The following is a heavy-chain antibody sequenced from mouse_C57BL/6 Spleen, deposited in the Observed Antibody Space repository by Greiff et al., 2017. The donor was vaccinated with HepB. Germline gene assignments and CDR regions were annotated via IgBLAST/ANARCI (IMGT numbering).Heavy chain of an antibody. V-gene: IGHV1-43*01. Sequence: EVMLVESGPELVKPGASVKISCKASGYSFTGYYMHWVKQSSEKSLEWIGEINPSTGGTSYNQKFKGKATLTVDKSSSTAYMQLKSLTSEDSAVYYCARGGITTVDLYYYAMDYWGQGTSVTVSS. CDR2: INPSTGGT. D-gene: IGHD1-1*01. J-gene: IGHJ4*01. CDR1: GYSFTGYY. CDR3: ARGGITTVDLYYYAMDY.